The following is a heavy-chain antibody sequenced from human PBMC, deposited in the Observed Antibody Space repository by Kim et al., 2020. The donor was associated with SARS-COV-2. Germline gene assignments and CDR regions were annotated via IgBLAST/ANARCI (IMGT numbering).Heavy chain of an antibody. CDR3: AKGESNNYSFFDY. D-gene: IGHD1-1*01. Sequence: GGSLRLSCAASGFTFSSYAMSWVRQAPGKGPEWVSLVSGSGGSTYYADSVKGRFAISRDNTKNTLYLQMNSLRAEDTALYYCAKGESNNYSFFDYWREGT. J-gene: IGHJ4*02. V-gene: IGHV3-23*01. CDR1: GFTFSSYA. CDR2: VSGSGGST.